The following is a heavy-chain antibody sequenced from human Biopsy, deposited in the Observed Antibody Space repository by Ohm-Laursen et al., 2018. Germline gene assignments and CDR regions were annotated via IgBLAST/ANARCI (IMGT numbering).Heavy chain of an antibody. Sequence: SLRLSCSASGFTFRDYPMKWVRQAPGKGLEWVSTISGSGGSTYYADSVKGRFTISRGASKNTLYLLMNSLRAEDTAMYYCAKGGYCTTTSCYMDVDYWGQGTLVTVSS. CDR1: GFTFRDYP. CDR3: AKGGYCTTTSCYMDVDY. CDR2: ISGSGGST. J-gene: IGHJ4*02. D-gene: IGHD2-2*02. V-gene: IGHV3-23*01.